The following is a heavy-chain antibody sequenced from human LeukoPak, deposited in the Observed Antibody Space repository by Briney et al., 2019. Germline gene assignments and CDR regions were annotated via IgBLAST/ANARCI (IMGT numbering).Heavy chain of an antibody. CDR2: ISGGGGST. D-gene: IGHD6-19*01. J-gene: IGHJ5*02. CDR1: GFTFSSYA. CDR3: AKGRIGYSSGWYGH. V-gene: IGHV3-23*01. Sequence: GGSLRLSCAASGFTFSSYAMSWVRQAPGKGLEWVSAISGGGGSTYYADSVKGRFTISRDNSKNTLYLQMNSLRAEGTALYYCAKGRIGYSSGWYGHWGQGTLVTVSS.